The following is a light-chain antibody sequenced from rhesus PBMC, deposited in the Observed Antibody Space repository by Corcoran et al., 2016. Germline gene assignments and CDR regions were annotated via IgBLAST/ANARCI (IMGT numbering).Light chain of an antibody. V-gene: IGKV1-36*01. CDR3: LQYNGKPPWT. CDR1: QDIRNY. J-gene: IGKJ1*01. Sequence: DIQMSQSPSSLSASVGDRVTITCRASQDIRNYLSWYQQKPGKAPKRLIYAASSLESGVPSRFNAGGSGTEFTITISSLRPEDLADYECLQYNGKPPWTFGRGTKVEI. CDR2: AAS.